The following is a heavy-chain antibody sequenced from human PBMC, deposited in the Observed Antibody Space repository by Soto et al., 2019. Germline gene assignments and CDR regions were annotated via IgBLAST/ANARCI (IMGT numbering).Heavy chain of an antibody. CDR1: GFTFSSYG. CDR3: ARDHSSSWYYFDY. Sequence: HPGGSLRLSCAASGFTFSSYGMHWVRQAPGKGLEWVAVISYDGSNKYYADSVKGRFTISRDNSKNTLYLQMNSLRAEDTAVYYCARDHSSSWYYFDYWGQGTLVTVSS. J-gene: IGHJ4*02. CDR2: ISYDGSNK. D-gene: IGHD6-13*01. V-gene: IGHV3-30*03.